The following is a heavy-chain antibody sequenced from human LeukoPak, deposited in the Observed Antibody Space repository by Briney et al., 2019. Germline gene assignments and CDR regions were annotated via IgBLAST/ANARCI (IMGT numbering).Heavy chain of an antibody. J-gene: IGHJ4*02. CDR3: ARDHVPTDIVATIFDY. D-gene: IGHD5-12*01. CDR2: IYTSGST. Sequence: SQTLSLTCTVSGGSISSGSYYWSWIRQPAGKGLEWIGRIYTSGSTNYNTSLKSRVTISVDTSKNQFSLKLSSVTAADTAVYYCARDHVPTDIVATIFDYRGQGTLVTVSS. V-gene: IGHV4-61*02. CDR1: GGSISSGSYY.